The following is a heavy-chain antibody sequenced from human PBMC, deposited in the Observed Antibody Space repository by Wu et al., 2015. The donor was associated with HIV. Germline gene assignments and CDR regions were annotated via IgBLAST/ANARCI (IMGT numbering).Heavy chain of an antibody. V-gene: IGHV4-34*01. CDR2: INHSGST. D-gene: IGHD3-9*01. Sequence: QVQLQQWGAGLLKTSETLSLTCAVYGGPFSGYYWSWIRQSPGKGLEWVGEINHSGSTNYNPSLKSRVTISVDTSKNQFSLKLSSVTAADTAVYYCARGVGRRRLILRYEENYFDYWGQGTLVTVSS. CDR3: ARGVGRRRLILRYEENYFDY. CDR1: GGPFSGYY. J-gene: IGHJ4*02.